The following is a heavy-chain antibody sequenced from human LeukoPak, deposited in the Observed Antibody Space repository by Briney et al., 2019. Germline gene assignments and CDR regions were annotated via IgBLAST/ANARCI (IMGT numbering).Heavy chain of an antibody. CDR1: GGSFRGYY. V-gene: IGHV4-34*01. CDR2: FTHLETS. Sequence: SETLSLTCDVYGGSFRGYYWTWIRQSPGKGLEWLGEFTHLETSNYNPSLKSRVTVSVDTSKNQFSLSLTSVTAADTAVYFCARGNRRLGYYGSGSRLPYDSWGQGTLVTVSS. D-gene: IGHD3-10*01. J-gene: IGHJ5*02. CDR3: ARGNRRLGYYGSGSRLPYDS.